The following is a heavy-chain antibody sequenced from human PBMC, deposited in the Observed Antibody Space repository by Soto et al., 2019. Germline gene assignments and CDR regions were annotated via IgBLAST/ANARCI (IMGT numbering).Heavy chain of an antibody. D-gene: IGHD4-17*01. J-gene: IGHJ6*03. V-gene: IGHV3-23*01. CDR2: VSGGADYT. CDR3: AKEGGDYNYYYLDV. CDR1: GFTFSSCA. Sequence: EVHLLESGGGLVQPGGSLRLSCAASGFTFSSCAMTWVRQAPGKGLEWVSEVSGGADYTYYADSLKGRFTISRDNSKNTLSLQMNSLRAEDTAVYYCAKEGGDYNYYYLDVWGKGTTVTVSS.